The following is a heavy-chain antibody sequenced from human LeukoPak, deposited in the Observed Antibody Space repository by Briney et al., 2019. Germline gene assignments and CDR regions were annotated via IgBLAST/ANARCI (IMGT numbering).Heavy chain of an antibody. D-gene: IGHD4-23*01. J-gene: IGHJ4*02. CDR3: ARTTVVTRGDFDY. Sequence: PGGSLRLSCAASGFTFSSYAMSWVRQAPGKGLEWVSAISGSGGSTYYADSVKGRFTISRDNAKNSLYLQMNSLRAEDTAVYYCARTTVVTRGDFDYWGQGTLVTVSS. CDR1: GFTFSSYA. V-gene: IGHV3-23*01. CDR2: ISGSGGST.